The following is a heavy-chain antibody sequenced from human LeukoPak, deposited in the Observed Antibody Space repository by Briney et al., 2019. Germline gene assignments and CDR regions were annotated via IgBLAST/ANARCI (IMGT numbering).Heavy chain of an antibody. CDR2: IYYSGST. CDR3: ARKRGYSSSWYGY. Sequence: PSETLSLTCTVSGGSISSYYWSWIRQPPGKGLEWIGYIYYSGSTNYNPSLKSRVTISVDTSKNQFSLRLNSVTAADTAVYFCARKRGYSSSWYGYWGQGTLVTVSS. D-gene: IGHD6-13*01. V-gene: IGHV4-59*08. J-gene: IGHJ4*02. CDR1: GGSISSYY.